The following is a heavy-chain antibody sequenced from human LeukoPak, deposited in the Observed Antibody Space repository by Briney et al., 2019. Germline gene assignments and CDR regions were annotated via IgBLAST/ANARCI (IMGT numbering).Heavy chain of an antibody. CDR3: ASLYYDFLTGYPNTPG. J-gene: IGHJ4*02. D-gene: IGHD3-9*01. Sequence: SETLSLTCAVYGGSFSGYYWSWIRQPPGKGLEWIGEINHSGSTNYNPSLKSRVTISVDTSKNQFSLKLSSVTAADTAAYFCASLYYDFLTGYPNTPGWGQGTLVTVSS. V-gene: IGHV4-34*01. CDR2: INHSGST. CDR1: GGSFSGYY.